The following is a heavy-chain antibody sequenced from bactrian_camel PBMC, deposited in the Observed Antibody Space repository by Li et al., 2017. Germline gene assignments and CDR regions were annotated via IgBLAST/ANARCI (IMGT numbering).Heavy chain of an antibody. CDR1: GYRYSSYC. V-gene: IGHV3S53*01. CDR3: ARKRRFGSCIDDMTAGDY. D-gene: IGHD5*01. CDR2: IDSAGSI. Sequence: QVQLVESGGGSVQAGESLRLSCAASGYRYSSYCTGWFRQAPGQEREGVAAIDSAGSITYADSVMGRFTISKDNDKTVYLEMNNLQPEDTAMYYCARKRRFGSCIDDMTAGDYWGQGTQVTVS. J-gene: IGHJ4*01.